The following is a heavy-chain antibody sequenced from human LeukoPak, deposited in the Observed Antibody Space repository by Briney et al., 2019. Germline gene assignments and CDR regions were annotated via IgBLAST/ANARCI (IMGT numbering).Heavy chain of an antibody. CDR2: INSDGSST. D-gene: IGHD5-24*01. J-gene: IGHJ4*02. CDR3: ARGTEMATFHY. V-gene: IGHV3-74*01. Sequence: GGCLRVSCAASGFTFSRYWMHWVRQAPGKGLGWVSRINSDGSSTIYADSVTGRFTISRDNAKNTLYLQMNSLRAEDTAVYYCARGTEMATFHYWGQGTLVTVSS. CDR1: GFTFSRYW.